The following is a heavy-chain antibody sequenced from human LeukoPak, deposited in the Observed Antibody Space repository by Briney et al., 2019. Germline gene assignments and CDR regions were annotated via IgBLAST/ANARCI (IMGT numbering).Heavy chain of an antibody. CDR2: ISSSSSYI. V-gene: IGHV3-21*01. D-gene: IGHD3-10*01. Sequence: PGGSLRLSCAASGFTFSDFAMIWVRQAPGKGLEWVSSISSSSSYIYYADSVKGRFTISRDNAKNSLYLQMNSLRAEDTAVYYCARDSNGGHYGSGIDYWGQGTLVTVSS. CDR1: GFTFSDFA. J-gene: IGHJ4*02. CDR3: ARDSNGGHYGSGIDY.